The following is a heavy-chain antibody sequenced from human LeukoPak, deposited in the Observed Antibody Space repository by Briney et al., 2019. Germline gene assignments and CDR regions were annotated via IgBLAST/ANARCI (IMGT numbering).Heavy chain of an antibody. D-gene: IGHD1-26*01. J-gene: IGHJ4*02. CDR3: ARVRMYSGSPYDY. V-gene: IGHV3-33*01. CDR1: GFPFRIYC. CDR2: ILHDGSNK. Sequence: GGSLRLSCVASGFPFRIYCMHWVRQAPGKGLEWVAVILHDGSNKYYADSVKGRFIISRDNSKNTLYLQMNSLRGEDTAVYYCARVRMYSGSPYDYWGQGTLVTVSS.